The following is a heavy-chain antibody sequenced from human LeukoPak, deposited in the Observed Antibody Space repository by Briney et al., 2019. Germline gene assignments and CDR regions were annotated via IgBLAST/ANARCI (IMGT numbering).Heavy chain of an antibody. CDR2: ISSGSSYI. CDR3: ARDFSGYDWSLEY. CDR1: GFTFSSYS. V-gene: IGHV3-21*01. D-gene: IGHD5-12*01. Sequence: GGSLRLSCAASGFTFSSYSMNWVRQAPGKGLEWVSSISSGSSYIYYADSVKGRFTISRDNAKNSLYLQMNSLRAEDTAVYYCARDFSGYDWSLEYWGQGTLVTVSS. J-gene: IGHJ4*02.